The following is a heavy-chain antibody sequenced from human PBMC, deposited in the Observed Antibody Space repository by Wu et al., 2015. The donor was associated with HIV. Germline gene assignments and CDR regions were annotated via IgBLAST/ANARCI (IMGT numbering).Heavy chain of an antibody. CDR2: ISVYNGNT. Sequence: QIQLVQSRAEMKKPGASVKVSCKASGYTLISWVRQAPGQRLEWMGWISVYNGNTKYAQKFQDRVTMTTDTSTTTAYMELSSLISEDTAVYYCARSNSNAFDYWGQGNPGHRLL. J-gene: IGHJ4*02. V-gene: IGHV1-18*01. CDR1: GYTL. CDR3: ARSNSNAFDY. D-gene: IGHD4-11*01.